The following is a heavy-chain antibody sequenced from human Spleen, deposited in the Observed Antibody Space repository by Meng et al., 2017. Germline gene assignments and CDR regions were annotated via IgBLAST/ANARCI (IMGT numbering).Heavy chain of an antibody. CDR3: ARDLSQGWFDY. CDR1: GFTFSRYW. D-gene: IGHD2-15*01. V-gene: IGHV3-74*01. J-gene: IGHJ4*02. CDR2: INTDGTTT. Sequence: GESLKISCGASGFTFSRYWMHWVRQAPGKGLVWVSRINTDGTTTTYADSVKGRFTISRDNAKNTLHLQMYSLRAEDTAVYYCARDLSQGWFDYWGQGTLVTVSS.